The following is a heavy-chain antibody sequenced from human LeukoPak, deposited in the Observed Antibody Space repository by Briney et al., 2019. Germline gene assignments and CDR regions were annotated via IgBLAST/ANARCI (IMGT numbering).Heavy chain of an antibody. D-gene: IGHD3-9*01. V-gene: IGHV3-23*01. Sequence: GVSLRLSCAASGFTFSSYAMSWVRQAPGKGLEWVSAISGSGGSIYYADSVKGRFTISRDNSKNTLYLQMNSLRAEDTAVYYCAKGGVLRYFDWLLYIYWGQGTLVTVSS. J-gene: IGHJ4*02. CDR2: ISGSGGSI. CDR3: AKGGVLRYFDWLLYIY. CDR1: GFTFSSYA.